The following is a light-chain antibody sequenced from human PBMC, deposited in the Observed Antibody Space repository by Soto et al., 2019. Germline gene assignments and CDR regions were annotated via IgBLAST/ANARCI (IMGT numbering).Light chain of an antibody. CDR1: QSLNTY. J-gene: IGKJ5*01. V-gene: IGKV3-11*01. Sequence: EIVLTQSPGTLSLSPGESATLSCRASQSLNTYLAWYQQKPGQAPSLLIYDASNRATGIPARFSGSGSGTDFTLTISSLEPEDFAVYYCQQRSNWPTFGQGTRLEIK. CDR2: DAS. CDR3: QQRSNWPT.